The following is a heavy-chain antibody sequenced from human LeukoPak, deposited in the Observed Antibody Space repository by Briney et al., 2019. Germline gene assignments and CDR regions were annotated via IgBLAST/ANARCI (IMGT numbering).Heavy chain of an antibody. V-gene: IGHV4-31*03. J-gene: IGHJ3*02. CDR1: GGSISSGGYY. D-gene: IGHD3-22*01. CDR3: ARDRAEVITNAFDI. Sequence: KPSQALSLSCTVSGGSISSGGYYWSWIRQHPGKGLEWIGYIYYSGSTYYNPSLKSRVTISVDTFKHQFSLQLSSVTAADTAVYYCARDRAEVITNAFDIWGQGTMVTVSS. CDR2: IYYSGST.